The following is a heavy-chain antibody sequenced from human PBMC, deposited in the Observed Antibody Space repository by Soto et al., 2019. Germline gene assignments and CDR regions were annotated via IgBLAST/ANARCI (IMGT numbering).Heavy chain of an antibody. CDR2: IEGDGSPT. Sequence: GGSLRLSCAASGFTFSGXWMXWVRQAPGKGLVWVSRIEGDGSPTNYAESGKGRFTISRDNAKNTLYLQMNSLRAEDTAVYYCAXXLASYNDYWGQGTLVTVSS. D-gene: IGHD1-1*01. V-gene: IGHV3-74*01. J-gene: IGHJ4*02. CDR1: GFTFSGXW. CDR3: AXXLASYNDY.